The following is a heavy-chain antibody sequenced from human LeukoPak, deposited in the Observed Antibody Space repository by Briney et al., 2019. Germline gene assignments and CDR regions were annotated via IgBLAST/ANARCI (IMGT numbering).Heavy chain of an antibody. V-gene: IGHV3-23*01. CDR3: AKGFYSSGWYLDY. Sequence: PGGSLRLSCAASGFTFSSYWMSWVRQAPGKGLEWVSAISGSGASTYYADSVKGRLTISRDNSKNTLYLQMNSLRAEDTAVYYCAKGFYSSGWYLDYWGQGTLVTVSS. J-gene: IGHJ4*02. D-gene: IGHD6-19*01. CDR2: ISGSGAST. CDR1: GFTFSSYW.